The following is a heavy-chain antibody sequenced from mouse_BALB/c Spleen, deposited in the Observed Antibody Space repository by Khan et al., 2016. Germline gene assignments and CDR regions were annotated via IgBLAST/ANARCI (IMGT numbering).Heavy chain of an antibody. CDR1: GYTFTSYN. CDR2: IYPGNGDT. CDR3: ARWLYYAMDY. J-gene: IGHJ4*01. Sequence: QVRLQQSGAELVKPGASVKMSCKASGYTFTSYNMHWVKQTPGQGLEWIGAIYPGNGDTSYNQKFKGKATLTADKSSSTAYIQLSSLTSEDSAVYYCARWLYYAMDYWGQGTSVTVSS. D-gene: IGHD2-2*01. V-gene: IGHV1-12*01.